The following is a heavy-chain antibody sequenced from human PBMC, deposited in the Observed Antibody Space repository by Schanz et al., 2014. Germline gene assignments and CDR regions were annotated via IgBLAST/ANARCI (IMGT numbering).Heavy chain of an antibody. V-gene: IGHV3-23*01. CDR2: ISHSGGSK. J-gene: IGHJ6*02. CDR3: ATGMRSCSGRTFYAYYYSGLDV. D-gene: IGHD2-15*01. Sequence: DVQLLESGGGLVQPGGSLRLSCAASGFTFNSYAMTWVRQAPGKGLEWVSSISHSGGSKYYADSVKGRFTISRDNSENTLYLQMNSLSADDTAVFYCATGMRSCSGRTFYAYYYSGLDVWGQGTTVTVSS. CDR1: GFTFNSYA.